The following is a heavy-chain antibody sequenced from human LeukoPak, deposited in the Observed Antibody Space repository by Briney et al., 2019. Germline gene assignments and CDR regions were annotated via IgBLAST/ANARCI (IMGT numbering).Heavy chain of an antibody. V-gene: IGHV3-23*01. J-gene: IGHJ4*02. CDR3: AKSGYNGHDRPH. D-gene: IGHD5-12*01. Sequence: GGSLRLSCSVSGFTFSSNAMSWLRQAPGKGLEWVSVISDSGRSSNYADSVRGRFTISRDNSKNTLYLQMNSLTADDTAVYYCAKSGYNGHDRPHWGLGTLVTVSP. CDR1: GFTFSSNA. CDR2: ISDSGRSS.